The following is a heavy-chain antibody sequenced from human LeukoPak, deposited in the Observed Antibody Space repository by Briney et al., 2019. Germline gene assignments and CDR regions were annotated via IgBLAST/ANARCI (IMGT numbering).Heavy chain of an antibody. CDR2: ISGSGGST. D-gene: IGHD6-19*01. J-gene: IGHJ4*02. Sequence: GASLRLSCAASGFTFSGYAMSWVRQAPGKGLEWVSAISGSGGSTYYADSVKGRFTISRDNSKNTLYLQMNSLRAEDTAVYYCAKVSAAVAGTYGDWGQGTLVTVSS. V-gene: IGHV3-23*01. CDR3: AKVSAAVAGTYGD. CDR1: GFTFSGYA.